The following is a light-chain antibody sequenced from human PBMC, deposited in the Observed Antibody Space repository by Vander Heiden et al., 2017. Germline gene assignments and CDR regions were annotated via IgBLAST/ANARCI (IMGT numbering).Light chain of an antibody. CDR1: QGISSA. Sequence: IQLTPSPSSLSASVGDRVTITCRASQGISSALAWYQQKPGKPPKLVIYDASILESGVPSRFSGSESGTDFTLTISSLQPEDFATYYCQQVNSYPLTFGQGTRLEIK. V-gene: IGKV1-13*02. J-gene: IGKJ5*01. CDR3: QQVNSYPLT. CDR2: DAS.